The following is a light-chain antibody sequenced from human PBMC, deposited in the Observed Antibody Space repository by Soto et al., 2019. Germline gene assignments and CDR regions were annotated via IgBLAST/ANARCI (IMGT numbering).Light chain of an antibody. J-gene: IGKJ1*01. V-gene: IGKV1-5*01. CDR3: QQYNSHWT. Sequence: DIQMTQSPSTLSASVGDRVTITCRASQSISSWLAWYQQKPGKAPKLLIYDASSLESGVPSRFSGSGSGTEFTLTISSLQPDEFATYYCQQYNSHWTFGQGTKV. CDR1: QSISSW. CDR2: DAS.